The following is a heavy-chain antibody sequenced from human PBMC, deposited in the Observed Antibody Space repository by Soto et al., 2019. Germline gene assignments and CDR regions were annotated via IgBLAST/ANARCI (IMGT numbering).Heavy chain of an antibody. D-gene: IGHD2-2*01. Sequence: PGGSLRLSCAASGFTFSSYAMSWVRQAPGKGLEWVSAISGSGGSTYYADSVKGRFTISRDNSKNTLYLQMNSLRAEDTAVYYCAKFHCSSTSCYYFDYWGQGTLVTVSS. CDR1: GFTFSSYA. CDR3: AKFHCSSTSCYYFDY. CDR2: ISGSGGST. J-gene: IGHJ4*02. V-gene: IGHV3-23*01.